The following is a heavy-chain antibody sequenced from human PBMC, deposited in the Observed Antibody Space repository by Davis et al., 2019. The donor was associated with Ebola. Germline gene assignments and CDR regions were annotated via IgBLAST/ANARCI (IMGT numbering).Heavy chain of an antibody. J-gene: IGHJ4*02. CDR1: GYTFTSYG. D-gene: IGHD6-19*01. CDR2: ININTGNP. V-gene: IGHV7-4-1*02. Sequence: AASVKVSCKASGYTFTSYGITWVRQAPGQGLEWMGWININTGNPTYAQGFTGRFVFSLDTSVSTAYLQISSLKAEDTAVYYCARGRAVADYWGQGTLVTVSS. CDR3: ARGRAVADY.